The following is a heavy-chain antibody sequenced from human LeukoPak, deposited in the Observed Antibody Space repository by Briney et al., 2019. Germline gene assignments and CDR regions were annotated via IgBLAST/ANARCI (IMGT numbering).Heavy chain of an antibody. D-gene: IGHD4-17*01. CDR1: GFTFSSYA. CDR2: ISHSSGST. Sequence: GGSLRLSCAASGFTFSSYAMTWVRQAPGRGLEWVATISHSSGSTYYADSVKGRFTISRDNSKNTLYLQMNSLRAEDTAVYYCARDLRSRAYWGQGTLVTVSS. V-gene: IGHV3-23*01. CDR3: ARDLRSRAY. J-gene: IGHJ4*02.